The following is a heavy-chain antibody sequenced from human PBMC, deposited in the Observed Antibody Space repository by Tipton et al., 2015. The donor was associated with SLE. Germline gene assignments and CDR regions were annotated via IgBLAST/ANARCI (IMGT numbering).Heavy chain of an antibody. D-gene: IGHD2-15*01. V-gene: IGHV4-59*12. CDR1: GGAISDYY. CDR3: ARGYCSDGVCYGFGYFDS. CDR2: VYYSAYYSGST. Sequence: TLSLTCTVSGGAISDYYWSWIRQAPGKGLEWIGSVYYSAYYSGSTNYNPSLKGRVTMSLDRSKNQVSLTLNSVIAADTAVYYCARGYCSDGVCYGFGYFDSWGPGTLVTVS. J-gene: IGHJ4*02.